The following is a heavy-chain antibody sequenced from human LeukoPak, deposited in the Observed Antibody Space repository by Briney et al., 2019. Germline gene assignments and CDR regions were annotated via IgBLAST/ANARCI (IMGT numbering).Heavy chain of an antibody. D-gene: IGHD6-13*01. J-gene: IGHJ4*02. CDR1: GGSINSYY. CDR2: MYTSGSS. Sequence: ASETLSLTCTVSGGSINSYYWSWIRQPAGKGLEWIGRMYTSGSSNYNPSLKSRVTISVDTSKNQFSLKLSSVTAADTAVYYCARGGYSSFGYWGQGTLVTVSS. CDR3: ARGGYSSFGY. V-gene: IGHV4-4*07.